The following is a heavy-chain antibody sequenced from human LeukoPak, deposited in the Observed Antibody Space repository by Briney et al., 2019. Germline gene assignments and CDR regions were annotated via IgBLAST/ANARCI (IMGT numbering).Heavy chain of an antibody. V-gene: IGHV3-7*05. J-gene: IGHJ4*02. CDR2: IKQDGSDT. Sequence: GGSLRLSCGVSGFTFSNYWMSWVRQAPGKGLEWVANIKQDGSDTYYLDSVRGRFTISRGNAKNSLYLQMNSLRAEDTAVYYCASASFIHLWSQNFYYWGQGTLVTVSS. CDR3: ASASFIHLWSQNFYY. D-gene: IGHD5-18*01. CDR1: GFTFSNYW.